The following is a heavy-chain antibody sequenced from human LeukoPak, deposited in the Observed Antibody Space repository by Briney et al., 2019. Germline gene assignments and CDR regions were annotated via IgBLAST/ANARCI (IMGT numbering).Heavy chain of an antibody. V-gene: IGHV3-23*01. CDR3: AKVTGGDMITYGGLDY. CDR1: GFTFSSYA. J-gene: IGHJ4*02. Sequence: GGSLRLSCAASGFTFSSYAMSWVRQAPGKGLEWVSAISGNGDITYYTDSVKGRFTISRDNSKDTLYLQMNSLRAEDTAVYYCAKVTGGDMITYGGLDYWGQGTLVTVSS. D-gene: IGHD3-16*01. CDR2: ISGNGDIT.